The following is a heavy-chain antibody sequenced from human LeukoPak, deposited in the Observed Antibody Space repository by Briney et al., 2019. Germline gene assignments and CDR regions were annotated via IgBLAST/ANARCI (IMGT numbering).Heavy chain of an antibody. CDR1: GYTFTGYY. V-gene: IGHV1-2*06. CDR2: INPNSGGT. CDR3: ARGSTYYYGSGSYSAYYFDY. J-gene: IGHJ4*02. Sequence: ASVKVSCKASGYTFTGYYMHWVRQAPGQGLEWMGRINPNSGGTNYAQKFQGRVTMTRDTSISTAYVELSRLRSDDTAVYYCARGSTYYYGSGSYSAYYFDYWGQGTLVTVSS. D-gene: IGHD3-10*01.